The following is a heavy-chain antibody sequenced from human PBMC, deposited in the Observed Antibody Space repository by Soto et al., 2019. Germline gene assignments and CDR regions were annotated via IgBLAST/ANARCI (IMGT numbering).Heavy chain of an antibody. Sequence: QLQLQESGPGLVKPSETLSLTCTVSGGSISSSSYYWGWIRQPPGKGLEWIGSIYYSGSTYYNPSLKSRVTISVDTSKNQFSLKLSSVTAADTAVYYCARQAQAGVVLRVYYYYGMDVWGQGTTVTVSS. CDR1: GGSISSSSYY. V-gene: IGHV4-39*01. J-gene: IGHJ6*02. CDR2: IYYSGST. CDR3: ARQAQAGVVLRVYYYYGMDV. D-gene: IGHD2-15*01.